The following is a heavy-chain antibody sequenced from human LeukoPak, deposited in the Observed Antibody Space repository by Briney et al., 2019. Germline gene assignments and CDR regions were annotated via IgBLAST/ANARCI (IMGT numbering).Heavy chain of an antibody. Sequence: GESLKISCKGSGYSFTSYWIGWVRQMPGKGLEWMGIIYPGDSDTRYSPSFQGQVTMSADKSISTAYLQWSSLKASDTAMYYCARPHVEMAEYDAFDIWGQGTMVTVSS. V-gene: IGHV5-51*01. J-gene: IGHJ3*02. CDR3: ARPHVEMAEYDAFDI. CDR1: GYSFTSYW. D-gene: IGHD5-24*01. CDR2: IYPGDSDT.